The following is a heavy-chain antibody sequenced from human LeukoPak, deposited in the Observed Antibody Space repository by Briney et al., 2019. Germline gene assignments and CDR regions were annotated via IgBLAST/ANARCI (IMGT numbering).Heavy chain of an antibody. Sequence: PGGSLRLSCVASGFIFKSYGMNWVRQAPGKGLEWVSAIIKSGSHIYYADSVKGRFTISRDNANNSLYLQMTGLRDEDTAVYYCARGRGGDNSNWFDPWGPGTLVTVSS. CDR2: IIKSGSHI. CDR3: ARGRGGDNSNWFDP. V-gene: IGHV3-21*01. CDR1: GFIFKSYG. D-gene: IGHD4-23*01. J-gene: IGHJ5*02.